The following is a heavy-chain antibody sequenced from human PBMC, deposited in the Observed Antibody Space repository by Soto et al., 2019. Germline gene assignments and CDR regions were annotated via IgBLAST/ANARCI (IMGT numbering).Heavy chain of an antibody. CDR1: GYTFTSYD. J-gene: IGHJ6*03. D-gene: IGHD2-2*01. CDR3: AADIVVVPAAMPPSSYYMDV. Sequence: ASVKVSCKASGYTFTSYDINWVRQATGQGLEWIGWMDVSSGNTNYAQKFQERVTITRDMSTSTAYMELSSLRSEDTAVYYCAADIVVVPAAMPPSSYYMDVWGKGTTVTVSS. CDR2: MDVSSGNT. V-gene: IGHV1-8*01.